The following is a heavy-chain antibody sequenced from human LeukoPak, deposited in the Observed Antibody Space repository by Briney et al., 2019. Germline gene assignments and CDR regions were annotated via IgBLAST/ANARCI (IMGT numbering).Heavy chain of an antibody. J-gene: IGHJ3*02. CDR3: VSGNDPDSTWENYRLDAFGI. CDR2: ISSTSDYI. D-gene: IGHD3-16*02. CDR1: GYTFSHYS. V-gene: IGHV3-21*01. Sequence: GGSLRLSCAASGYTFSHYSVNWVRQAPGKGLDGVSSISSTSDYIYYADSVKGRFTISRDNTKSSLYLQMNSLRAEDTAVYYCVSGNDPDSTWENYRLDAFGIWGQGTTVIVSS.